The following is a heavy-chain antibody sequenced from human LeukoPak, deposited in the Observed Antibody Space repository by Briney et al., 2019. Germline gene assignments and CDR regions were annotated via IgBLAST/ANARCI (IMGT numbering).Heavy chain of an antibody. D-gene: IGHD6-6*01. CDR2: ISGSGGST. CDR1: GFTFSSYA. Sequence: GGSLRLSCAASGFTFSSYAMTWVRQAPGEGLEWVSDISGSGGSTYYADSVKGRFTISRDNSKNTLYLQMNSLRADDAAIYYCANGDYSSSSPLDYWGQGTLVTVPS. CDR3: ANGDYSSSSPLDY. V-gene: IGHV3-23*01. J-gene: IGHJ4*02.